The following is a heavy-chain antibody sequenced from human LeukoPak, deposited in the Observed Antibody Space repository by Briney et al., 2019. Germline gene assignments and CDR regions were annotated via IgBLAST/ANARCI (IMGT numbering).Heavy chain of an antibody. CDR3: ARVHTIFGVVINFLDY. J-gene: IGHJ4*02. D-gene: IGHD3-3*01. Sequence: SETLSLTCAVYGGSFSGYYWSWIRQPPGKGLERIGEINHSGSTNYNPSLKSRVTISVDTSKNQFSLKLSSVTAADTAVYYCARVHTIFGVVINFLDYWGQGTLVTVSS. CDR2: INHSGST. V-gene: IGHV4-34*01. CDR1: GGSFSGYY.